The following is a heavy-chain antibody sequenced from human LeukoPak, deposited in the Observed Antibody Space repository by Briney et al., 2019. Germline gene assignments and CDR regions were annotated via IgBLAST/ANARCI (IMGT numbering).Heavy chain of an antibody. V-gene: IGHV3-30*18. CDR2: ISYDGSNK. CDR1: GSTFSSYG. Sequence: GRSLRLSCAASGSTFSSYGMHWVRQAPGKGLEWVAVISYDGSNKYYADSVKGRFTISRDNSKNTLYLQMNSLRAEDTAVYYCAKDDRSSTSCYMGYYFDYWGQGTLVTVSS. J-gene: IGHJ4*02. D-gene: IGHD2-2*02. CDR3: AKDDRSSTSCYMGYYFDY.